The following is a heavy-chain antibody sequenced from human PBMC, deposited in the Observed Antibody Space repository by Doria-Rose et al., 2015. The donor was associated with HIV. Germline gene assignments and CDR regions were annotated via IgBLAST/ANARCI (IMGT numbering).Heavy chain of an antibody. CDR1: GVSLSSPGMG. D-gene: IGHD6-13*01. CDR3: ARIKSSRWYHKYYFDF. V-gene: IGHV2-26*01. Sequence: QVTLKESGPVLVKPTETLTLTCTVSGVSLSSPGMGVSWIRQPPGKALEWLANIFSDDERSYKTSLKGRLTISSGTSKSQVVLTMTDMDPVDTATYYCARIKSSRWYHKYYFDFWGQGTLVIVSA. CDR2: IFSDDER. J-gene: IGHJ4*02.